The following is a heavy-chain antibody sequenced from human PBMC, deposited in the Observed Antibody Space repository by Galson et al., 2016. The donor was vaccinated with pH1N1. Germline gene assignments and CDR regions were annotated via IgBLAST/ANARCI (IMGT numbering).Heavy chain of an antibody. Sequence: QSGAEVTKPGESLKISCKGSGNSFSTSWIGWVRQLPGKGLEWMGIIYVGDSDTSYSPSFQGQVSISADKSISTAYLQWSSPKASDTAMYYCARQKFSDYWGQGTLVIVSS. V-gene: IGHV5-51*01. CDR2: IYVGDSDT. D-gene: IGHD3-3*01. CDR1: GNSFSTSW. CDR3: ARQKFSDY. J-gene: IGHJ4*02.